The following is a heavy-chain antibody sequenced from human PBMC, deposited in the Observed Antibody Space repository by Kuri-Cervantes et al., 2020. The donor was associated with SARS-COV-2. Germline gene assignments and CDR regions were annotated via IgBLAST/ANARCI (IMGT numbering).Heavy chain of an antibody. CDR1: GFTFSSYS. CDR3: AKVSYDSSGRYYYHYDMEV. J-gene: IGHJ6*02. V-gene: IGHV3-21*04. D-gene: IGHD3-22*01. CDR2: ISSSSSYI. Sequence: GGSLRLSCAASGFTFSSYSMNWVRQAPGKGLEWVSSISSSSSYIYYADSVKGRFTISRDNAKNSLYLQMNSLRAEDTAVYYCAKVSYDSSGRYYYHYDMEVWGQGTTVTVSS.